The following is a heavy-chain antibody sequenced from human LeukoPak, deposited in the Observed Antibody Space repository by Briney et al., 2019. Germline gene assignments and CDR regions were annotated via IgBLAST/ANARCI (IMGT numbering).Heavy chain of an antibody. Sequence: GGSLRLSCAASGFTFDDYAMHWVRQAPGKGLEWVSGISWNSGSIGYADSVKGRFTISRDNAKNSLYLQMNSLRAEDTALYYCAKDSGYYGSGSGYYFDYWGQGTLVTVSS. CDR1: GFTFDDYA. D-gene: IGHD3-10*01. CDR2: ISWNSGSI. CDR3: AKDSGYYGSGSGYYFDY. J-gene: IGHJ4*02. V-gene: IGHV3-9*01.